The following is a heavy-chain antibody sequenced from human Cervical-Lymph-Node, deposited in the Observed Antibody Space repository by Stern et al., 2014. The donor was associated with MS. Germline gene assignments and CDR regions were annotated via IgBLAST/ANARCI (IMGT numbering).Heavy chain of an antibody. V-gene: IGHV1-3*04. J-gene: IGHJ5*02. CDR1: GYTFTSYA. CDR2: INTANGDT. D-gene: IGHD6-13*01. CDR3: GRGQQSFDP. Sequence: QVQLGQSGAEVKKPGDSVKVSCKASGYTFTSYAIHWVRQAPGQRLEWMGRINTANGDTYYSEKFQGRVTFTRDTSANTAYMELFSLTSEDTTVYYCGRGQQSFDPWGQGTLVTVSA.